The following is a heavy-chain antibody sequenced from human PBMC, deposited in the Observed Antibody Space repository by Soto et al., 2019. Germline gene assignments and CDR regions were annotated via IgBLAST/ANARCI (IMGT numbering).Heavy chain of an antibody. CDR2: IYYSGST. J-gene: IGHJ2*01. D-gene: IGHD1-26*01. CDR3: ARVRERWFTYWYFDL. V-gene: IGHV4-59*01. Sequence: QVQLQESGPGLVKPSETLSLTCTVSGGSISYYYWSWIRQPPGKGLEYIGYIYYSGSTNYNPSLKSRVTMSVDTSKNQFSLRLSSVTAADTAVYYCARVRERWFTYWYFDLWGRGTLVTVSP. CDR1: GGSISYYY.